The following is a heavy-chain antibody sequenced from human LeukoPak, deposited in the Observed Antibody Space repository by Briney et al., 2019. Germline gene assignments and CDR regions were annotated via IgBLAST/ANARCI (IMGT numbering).Heavy chain of an antibody. Sequence: GESLKISCKGSGYTFPKYWIVWVRQMPGKGLEWMGIIYPDSSNTRFSPSFQGQVTISADKSISTAYLQWSSLKATDTAMYYCARVRYSSGATYYFDYWGQGTLVTVS. V-gene: IGHV5-51*01. J-gene: IGHJ4*02. CDR1: GYTFPKYW. CDR3: ARVRYSSGATYYFDY. CDR2: IYPDSSNT. D-gene: IGHD5-18*01.